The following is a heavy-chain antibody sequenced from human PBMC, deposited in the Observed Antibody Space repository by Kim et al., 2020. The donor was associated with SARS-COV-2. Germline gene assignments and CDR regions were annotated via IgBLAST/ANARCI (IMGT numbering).Heavy chain of an antibody. Sequence: SVKVSCKASGGTFSSYAISWVRQAPGQGLEWMGRIIPILGIANYAQKFQGRVTITADKSTSTAYMELSSLRSEDTAVYYCARDYSDILTGYYQYFDYWGQGTLVTVSS. J-gene: IGHJ4*02. V-gene: IGHV1-69*04. CDR1: GGTFSSYA. D-gene: IGHD3-9*01. CDR2: IIPILGIA. CDR3: ARDYSDILTGYYQYFDY.